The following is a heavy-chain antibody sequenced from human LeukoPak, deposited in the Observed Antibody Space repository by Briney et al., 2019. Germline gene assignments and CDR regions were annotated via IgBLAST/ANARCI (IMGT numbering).Heavy chain of an antibody. Sequence: ASVKVSCKASGYTFTNYGISWVRQAPGQGLEWMGWISTYNYNTNYAQKVQGRVTMTTDTSTSTAYMELSSLRSEDTAVYYCARDSQKWELRYYFDYWGQGTLVTVSS. CDR1: GYTFTNYG. J-gene: IGHJ4*02. D-gene: IGHD1-26*01. CDR2: ISTYNYNT. CDR3: ARDSQKWELRYYFDY. V-gene: IGHV1-18*01.